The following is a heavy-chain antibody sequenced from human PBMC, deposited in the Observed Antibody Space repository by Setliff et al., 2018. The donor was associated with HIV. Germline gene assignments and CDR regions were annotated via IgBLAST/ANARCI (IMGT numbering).Heavy chain of an antibody. J-gene: IGHJ4*02. D-gene: IGHD3-10*01. CDR1: GFTFSSYG. CDR3: ARWSSGSGIRLDY. Sequence: TGGSLRLSCAASGFTFSSYGMHWVRQAPSKGLECVAVIWYDGSNKYYADSVKGRFTISRDNSKNTLYLQMNSLRAEDTAVYYCARWSSGSGIRLDYWGQGTLVTVSS. CDR2: IWYDGSNK. V-gene: IGHV3-33*01.